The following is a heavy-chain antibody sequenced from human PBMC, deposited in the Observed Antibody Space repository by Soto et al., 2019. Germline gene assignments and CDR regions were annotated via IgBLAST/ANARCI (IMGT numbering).Heavy chain of an antibody. V-gene: IGHV4-34*12. D-gene: IGHD3-22*01. J-gene: IGHJ4*02. CDR3: ARPHYDSNTFYYYFDY. Sequence: PSETLSLTCSVSGRSMSSNYWSWIRQPPGKGLEWIGEIFHGGSTNYSPSLKSRVTISVDTSKNQFSLELSSVTAADTAVYYCARPHYDSNTFYYYFDYWGQGTLVTVSS. CDR2: IFHGGST. CDR1: GRSMSSNY.